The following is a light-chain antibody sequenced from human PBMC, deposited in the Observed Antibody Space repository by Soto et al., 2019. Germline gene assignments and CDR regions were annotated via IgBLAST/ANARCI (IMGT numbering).Light chain of an antibody. Sequence: QAVVTQEPSFSVSPGGTVTLTCGLSSGSVSTSYYPSWYQQTPGQAPRTLIYSTNTRSSGVPDRFSGSILGNKAALTITGAQADDESDYYCVLYMCSGISRVFGGGTKLTVL. CDR2: STN. V-gene: IGLV8-61*01. J-gene: IGLJ3*02. CDR1: SGSVSTSYY. CDR3: VLYMCSGISRV.